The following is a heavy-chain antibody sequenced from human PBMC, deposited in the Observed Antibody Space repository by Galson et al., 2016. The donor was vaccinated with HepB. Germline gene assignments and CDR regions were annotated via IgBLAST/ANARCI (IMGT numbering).Heavy chain of an antibody. V-gene: IGHV4-39*01. CDR2: AYNGGSA. Sequence: SETLSLTCSVSGASMTDYYWVWVRQPPGMGLEWIGTAYNGGSAFYSPSLKSRVAISVDTSNNQVSLTLSYVTAADTAVYYCVRHKGGTMESLWGQGTLVTGSS. D-gene: IGHD1-1*01. CDR1: GASMTDYY. J-gene: IGHJ4*02. CDR3: VRHKGGTMESL.